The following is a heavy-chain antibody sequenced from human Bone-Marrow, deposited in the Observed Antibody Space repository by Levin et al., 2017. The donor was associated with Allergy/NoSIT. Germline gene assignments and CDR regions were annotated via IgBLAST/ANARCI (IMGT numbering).Heavy chain of an antibody. J-gene: IGHJ4*02. V-gene: IGHV3-30-3*01. D-gene: IGHD6-25*01. Sequence: GESLKISCAASGFTFSSYAMHWVRQAPGKGLEWVAVISYDGSNKYYADSVKGRFTISRDNSKNTLYLQMNSLRAEDTAVYYCARGRQTDFIDYWGQGTLVTVSS. CDR2: ISYDGSNK. CDR3: ARGRQTDFIDY. CDR1: GFTFSSYA.